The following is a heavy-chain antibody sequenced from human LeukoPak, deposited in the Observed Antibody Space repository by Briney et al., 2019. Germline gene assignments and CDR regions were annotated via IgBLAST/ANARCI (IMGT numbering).Heavy chain of an antibody. V-gene: IGHV1-2*02. CDR2: INPNSGGT. D-gene: IGHD3-3*01. Sequence: ASVKVSCKASGYTFTGYYMHWVRQAPGQGLEWMGWINPNSGGTNYAQKFQGRVTMTRDTSISTAYMELSRLRSDDTAVYYCARDSGYYDFWSGYVGRFDPWGQGTLVTVSS. CDR1: GYTFTGYY. J-gene: IGHJ5*02. CDR3: ARDSGYYDFWSGYVGRFDP.